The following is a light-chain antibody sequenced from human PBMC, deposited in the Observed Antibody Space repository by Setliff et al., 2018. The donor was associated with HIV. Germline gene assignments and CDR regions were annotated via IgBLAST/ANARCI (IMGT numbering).Light chain of an antibody. V-gene: IGLV2-14*01. CDR1: SSDVGGYNY. CDR2: DVS. Sequence: QSVLTQPASVSGSPGQSITISCTGTSSDVGGYNYFSWYQQYPGKAPKLMIYDVSKRPSGVSNRFSGSKSGNTASLTISGLQAEDEADYYCSSYTSSSTYVFGRGTKVTVL. J-gene: IGLJ1*01. CDR3: SSYTSSSTYV.